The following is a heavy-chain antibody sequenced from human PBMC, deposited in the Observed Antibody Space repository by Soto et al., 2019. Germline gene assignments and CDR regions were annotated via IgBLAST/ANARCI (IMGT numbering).Heavy chain of an antibody. CDR2: IYYSGST. J-gene: IGHJ5*02. D-gene: IGHD4-17*01. CDR1: GGSISSGDYY. CDR3: ASNYGDYYLWHKGKNWFDP. V-gene: IGHV4-30-4*01. Sequence: LCGGSISSGDYYWSWIRQPPGKGLEWIGYIYYSGSTYYNPSLKSRVTISVDTSKNQFSLKLSSVTAADTAVYYCASNYGDYYLWHKGKNWFDPWGQGTLVTVSS.